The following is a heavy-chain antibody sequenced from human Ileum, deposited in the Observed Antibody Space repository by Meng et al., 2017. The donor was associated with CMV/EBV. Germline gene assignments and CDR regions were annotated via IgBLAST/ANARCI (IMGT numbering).Heavy chain of an antibody. CDR1: GGSLTSYY. CDR3: ARAAARGVPVDL. CDR2: IHPTGTT. D-gene: IGHD3-10*01. V-gene: IGHV4-4*07. J-gene: IGHJ5*02. Sequence: QLQLQESGPRLLKPSEPLAVTCAVTGGSLTSYYWTWIRQPAGKGLEWIGRIHPTGTTDDNPSLRSRVSMSLDKSKNQFSLKLTSVTAADTAVYYCARAAARGVPVDLWGQGTLVTVSS.